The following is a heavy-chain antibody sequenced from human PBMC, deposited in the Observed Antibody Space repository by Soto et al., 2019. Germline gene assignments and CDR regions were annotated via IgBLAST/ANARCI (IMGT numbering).Heavy chain of an antibody. D-gene: IGHD2-2*01. V-gene: IGHV1-8*01. CDR2: MNPNCVDT. Sequence: GASVKVSCKASGYTFTSYDINWVRQATGQGLEWMGWMNPNCVDTCYAQKFHGRVIIISNSSISTAYMELTSLRFEDTALYFFMVAAPVVKTDYCTTDSYSSITIIRLDYWGHGTLVTVSS. CDR1: GYTFTSYD. CDR3: MVAAPVVKTDYCTTDSYSSITIIRLDY. J-gene: IGHJ4*01.